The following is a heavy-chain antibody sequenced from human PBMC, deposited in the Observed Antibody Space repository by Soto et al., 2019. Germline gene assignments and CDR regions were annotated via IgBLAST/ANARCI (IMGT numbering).Heavy chain of an antibody. V-gene: IGHV1-8*02. Sequence: HVQLVQSVAEVKEPGASVRVSCKASGYTFINYDISWVRQATGQGLEWMGWMNPGSGKTGYANKFQGRVTMTRDASTSTAHLERSSLKSEDTAVYYCARMASFGTLHWFDPWGQGTLVTVSS. CDR3: ARMASFGTLHWFDP. D-gene: IGHD3-10*01. CDR2: MNPGSGKT. CDR1: GYTFINYD. J-gene: IGHJ5*02.